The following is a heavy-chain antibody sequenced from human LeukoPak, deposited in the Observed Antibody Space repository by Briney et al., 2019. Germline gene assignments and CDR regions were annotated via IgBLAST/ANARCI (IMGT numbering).Heavy chain of an antibody. D-gene: IGHD7-27*01. V-gene: IGHV4-38-2*02. CDR1: GYSISSGYY. Sequence: PSATLSLTCTVSGYSISSGYYWGWIRQPPGKRLEWVGSIHSSGNTYYNPTLKSRVTISVDTSKNQFSLKLSSVTAADTAVYYCATLTPMGNYYYYYYMDVWGKGTTVTVSS. CDR3: ATLTPMGNYYYYYYMDV. J-gene: IGHJ6*03. CDR2: IHSSGNT.